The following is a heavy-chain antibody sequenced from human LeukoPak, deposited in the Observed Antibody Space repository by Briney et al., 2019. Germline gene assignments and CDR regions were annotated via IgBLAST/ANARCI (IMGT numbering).Heavy chain of an antibody. CDR2: IIPIFGTA. CDR1: GGTFSSYA. Sequence: SVKVSCKASGGTFSSYAISWVRQAPGQGLEWMGGIIPIFGTANCAQKFQGRVTITADESTSTAYMELSSLRSEDTAVYYCARDWEYYYYYGMDVWGQGTTVTVSS. J-gene: IGHJ6*02. CDR3: ARDWEYYYYYGMDV. D-gene: IGHD1-26*01. V-gene: IGHV1-69*13.